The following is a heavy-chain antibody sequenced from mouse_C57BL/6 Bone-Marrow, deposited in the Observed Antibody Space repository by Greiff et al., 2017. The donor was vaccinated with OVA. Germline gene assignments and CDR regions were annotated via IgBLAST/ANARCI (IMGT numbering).Heavy chain of an antibody. V-gene: IGHV1-81*01. J-gene: IGHJ1*03. Sequence: QVQLQQSGAELARPGASVKLSCKASGYTFTSYGISWVKQRTGQGLEWIGEIYPRSGNTYYNEKFKGKATLTADKSSSTAYMELRSLTSDDSAVYFCARPTVGYFDVWGTGTTVTVSS. CDR2: IYPRSGNT. CDR1: GYTFTSYG. D-gene: IGHD1-1*01. CDR3: ARPTVGYFDV.